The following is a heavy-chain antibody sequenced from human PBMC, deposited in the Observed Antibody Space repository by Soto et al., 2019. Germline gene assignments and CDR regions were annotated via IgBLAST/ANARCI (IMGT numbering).Heavy chain of an antibody. D-gene: IGHD3-3*01. V-gene: IGHV3-23*01. Sequence: GGSLRLSCAASGFTFSSYAMSWVRQAPGKGLEWVSAISGSGGSTYYADSVKGRFTISRDNSKNTLYLQMNSLRAEDTAVYYCAKLSYDFWSGPNYYYYMDVWGKGTTVTVSS. CDR3: AKLSYDFWSGPNYYYYMDV. J-gene: IGHJ6*03. CDR1: GFTFSSYA. CDR2: ISGSGGST.